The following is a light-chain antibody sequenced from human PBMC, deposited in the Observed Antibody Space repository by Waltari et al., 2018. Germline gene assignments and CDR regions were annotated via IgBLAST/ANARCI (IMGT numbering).Light chain of an antibody. V-gene: IGLV1-47*01. CDR2: RNE. CDR1: SSNIGSNH. Sequence: QSVLTQPPSASGTPGQRVTISCSGSSSNIGSNHVYWYQQLPGMAPTLLIYRNEQRPSGVPDRVSGSKSGSSASLAISGLRSEDEADYYCGAWDDSLSGHYVFGTGTKVTVL. CDR3: GAWDDSLSGHYV. J-gene: IGLJ1*01.